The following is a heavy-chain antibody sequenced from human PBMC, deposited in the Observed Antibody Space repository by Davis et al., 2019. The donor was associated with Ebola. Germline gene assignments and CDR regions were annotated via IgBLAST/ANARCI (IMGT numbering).Heavy chain of an antibody. CDR2: ISSSSYHI. CDR3: ARGGYYDSSGYSHDAFDI. J-gene: IGHJ3*02. D-gene: IGHD3-22*01. Sequence: GESLKISCAASGFTFSSYAMNWVRQAPGKGLEWVSSISSSSYHIYYADSLKGRFTISRDNAKNSLYLQMNSPRAEDTAVYHCARGGYYDSSGYSHDAFDIWGQGTMVSVSS. CDR1: GFTFSSYA. V-gene: IGHV3-21*01.